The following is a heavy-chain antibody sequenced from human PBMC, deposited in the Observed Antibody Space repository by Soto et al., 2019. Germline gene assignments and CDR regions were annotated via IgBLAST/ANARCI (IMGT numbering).Heavy chain of an antibody. CDR1: GGSISSGDYY. CDR3: ARAGHCSSNSCYREAGMDV. V-gene: IGHV4-30-4*01. Sequence: QGQLQESGPGLVKPSQTLSLTCTVSGGSISSGDYYWSWIRQPPGKGLDWIGYIHNSGSMYYNPSLKSRVTITIDTSKNQFSLKLTSVTAADTAVYYCARAGHCSSNSCYREAGMDVWGQGTTVTVAS. CDR2: IHNSGSM. D-gene: IGHD2-2*02. J-gene: IGHJ6*02.